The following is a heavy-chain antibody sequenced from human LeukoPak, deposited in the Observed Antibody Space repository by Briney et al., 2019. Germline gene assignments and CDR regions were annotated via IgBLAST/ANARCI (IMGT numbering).Heavy chain of an antibody. CDR2: ISWNSGSI. CDR3: AKDTGYSSGWDQFDY. Sequence: GGSLRLSCAASGFTFDDYAMHWVRQAPGKGLEWVSGISWNSGSIGYADSVKGRFTISRDNAKNSLYLQMNSLRAEDTALYYCAKDTGYSSGWDQFDYWGQGTLVTVSS. D-gene: IGHD6-19*01. J-gene: IGHJ4*02. CDR1: GFTFDDYA. V-gene: IGHV3-9*01.